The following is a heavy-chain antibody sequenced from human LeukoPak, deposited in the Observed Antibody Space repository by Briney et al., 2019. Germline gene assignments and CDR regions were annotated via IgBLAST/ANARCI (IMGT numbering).Heavy chain of an antibody. CDR2: MNPNSGNT. J-gene: IGHJ5*02. Sequence: APVKVSCKTSGYTFSNYDVNWVRQATGQGLEWMGWMNPNSGNTGYAQDFQGRVTMTRNPSISTAYMELSSLRSEDTAVYYCAREPLDGEGATIFDLWGQGTLVTVSS. CDR3: AREPLDGEGATIFDL. V-gene: IGHV1-8*01. CDR1: GYTFSNYD. D-gene: IGHD1-26*01.